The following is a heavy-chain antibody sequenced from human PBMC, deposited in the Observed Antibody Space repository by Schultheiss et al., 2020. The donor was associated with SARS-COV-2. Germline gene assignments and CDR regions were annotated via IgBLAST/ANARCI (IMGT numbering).Heavy chain of an antibody. J-gene: IGHJ5*02. V-gene: IGHV4-38-2*01. CDR1: GYSISSGYY. Sequence: SETLSLTCAVSGYSISSGYYWGWIRQPPGKGLEWIGHIYHTGSTYYNPSLKSRVTISVDTSKNQFSLQLNSVTPEDTAVYYCARPHSGYYYDSSGLNWFDPWGQGTLVTVSS. D-gene: IGHD3-22*01. CDR3: ARPHSGYYYDSSGLNWFDP. CDR2: IYHTGST.